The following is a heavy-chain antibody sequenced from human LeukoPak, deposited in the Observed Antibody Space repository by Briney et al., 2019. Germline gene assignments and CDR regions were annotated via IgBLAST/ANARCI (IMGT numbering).Heavy chain of an antibody. CDR1: GFSFSDYY. CDR3: AKVNTAVAGTPIDY. D-gene: IGHD6-19*01. CDR2: IRYDGSNK. V-gene: IGHV3-30*02. Sequence: PGGSLRLSCAASGFSFSDYYMSWIRQAPGKGLEWVAFIRYDGSNKYYADSVKGRFTISRDNSKNTLYLQMNSLRAEDTAVYYCAKVNTAVAGTPIDYWGQGTLVTVSS. J-gene: IGHJ4*02.